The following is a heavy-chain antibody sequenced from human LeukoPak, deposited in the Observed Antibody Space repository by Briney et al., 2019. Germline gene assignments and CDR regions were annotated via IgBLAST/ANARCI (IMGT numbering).Heavy chain of an antibody. D-gene: IGHD3-10*01. Sequence: PSETLSLTCTVSGGSISSYYWSWIRQPPGKGLEWIGYIYYSGSTNYNPSLKSRVTISVDTSKNQFSLKLSSVTAADTAVYYCARNSYGKRFGELWDWGQGTLVTVSP. CDR3: ARNSYGKRFGELWD. J-gene: IGHJ4*02. CDR1: GGSISSYY. V-gene: IGHV4-59*08. CDR2: IYYSGST.